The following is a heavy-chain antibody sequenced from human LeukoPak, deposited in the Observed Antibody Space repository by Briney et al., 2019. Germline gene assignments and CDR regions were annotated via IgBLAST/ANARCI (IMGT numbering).Heavy chain of an antibody. J-gene: IGHJ4*02. CDR3: ARHTASGLYYFDY. D-gene: IGHD3-10*01. CDR2: IYDSGST. V-gene: IGHV4-39*01. CDR1: GGSISRTSDY. Sequence: SETLSLTCTVSGGSISRTSDYWGWIRQPPGKGREWIVSIYDSGSTYYNPSLKSRVTISVDTSKNLFSLKLSSVTAADTAVFYCARHTASGLYYFDYWGQGTLVTVSS.